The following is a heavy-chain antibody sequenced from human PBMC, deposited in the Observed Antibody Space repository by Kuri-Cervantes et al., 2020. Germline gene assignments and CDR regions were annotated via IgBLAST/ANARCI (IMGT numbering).Heavy chain of an antibody. J-gene: IGHJ4*02. CDR3: ARADYGYSSGCIDY. V-gene: IGHV4-59*01. Sequence: ESLKISCTVSGGSISSYYWSWIRQPPGKGLEWIGYIYYSGSTNYNPSLKSRVTISVDTSKNQFSLKLSSVTAADTAVYYCARADYGYSSGCIDYWGQGTLVTVSS. CDR2: IYYSGST. CDR1: GGSISSYY. D-gene: IGHD6-19*01.